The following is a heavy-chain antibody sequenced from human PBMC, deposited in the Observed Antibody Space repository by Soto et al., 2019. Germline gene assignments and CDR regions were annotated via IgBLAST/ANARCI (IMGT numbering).Heavy chain of an antibody. Sequence: SETLSLTCSVSGGSINSYYWTWIRQTPGKGLEWIGYIYYSGITSYNPSLKSRVALSIDTSKKQFSLMLSSVTAADTAVYYCATCRESNGMDVWGQGTTVTVSS. CDR2: IYYSGIT. J-gene: IGHJ6*02. D-gene: IGHD3-10*01. CDR1: GGSINSYY. V-gene: IGHV4-59*01. CDR3: ATCRESNGMDV.